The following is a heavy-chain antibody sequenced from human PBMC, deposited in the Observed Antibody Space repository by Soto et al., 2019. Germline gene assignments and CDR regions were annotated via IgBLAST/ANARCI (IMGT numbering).Heavy chain of an antibody. CDR2: IWYDGSNK. Sequence: QVQLVESGGGVVQHGRSLRLSCAASGFTFSSYGMHWVRQAPGKGLEWVAVIWYDGSNKYYADSVKGRFTISRDNSKNTLYLQMNSLRAEDTAVYYCAREGIDNCKDFDYWGQGTLVTVSS. CDR3: AREGIDNCKDFDY. CDR1: GFTFSSYG. J-gene: IGHJ4*02. D-gene: IGHD1-20*01. V-gene: IGHV3-33*01.